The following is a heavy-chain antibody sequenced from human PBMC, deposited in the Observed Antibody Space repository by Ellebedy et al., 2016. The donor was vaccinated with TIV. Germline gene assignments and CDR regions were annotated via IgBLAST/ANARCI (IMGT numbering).Heavy chain of an antibody. CDR2: MSYGGRGE. CDR3: ARDPTAYLRYGNFDC. D-gene: IGHD4-17*01. J-gene: IGHJ4*02. V-gene: IGHV3-30*03. CDR1: GFTFNDYD. Sequence: GESLKISCAVSGFTFNDYDMHWVRQAPDQGLEWVAIMSYGGRGEYYADSVKGRFTISRDNAKNSVFLQMNSLRADDTAVYYCARDPTAYLRYGNFDCWGQGTLVTVSS.